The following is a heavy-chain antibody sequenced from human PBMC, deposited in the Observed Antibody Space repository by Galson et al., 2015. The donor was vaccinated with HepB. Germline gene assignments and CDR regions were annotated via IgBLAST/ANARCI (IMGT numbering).Heavy chain of an antibody. J-gene: IGHJ6*02. CDR3: ASGKASAMDYYGLDG. D-gene: IGHD2-2*01. CDR1: GYTFTSYP. CDR2: INAGNGYT. Sequence: SVKVSCKASGYTFTSYPMHWVRQAPGQRLEWMGRINAGNGYTTYSQKFQGRVTITRDTSANTTYMELSSLRSEDKAVYYCASGKASAMDYYGLDGWGQGTTVTISS. V-gene: IGHV1-3*01.